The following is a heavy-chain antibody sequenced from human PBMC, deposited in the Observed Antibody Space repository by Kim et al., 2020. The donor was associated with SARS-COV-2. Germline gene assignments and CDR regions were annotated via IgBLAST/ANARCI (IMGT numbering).Heavy chain of an antibody. CDR2: INSDESST. J-gene: IGHJ6*02. CDR1: GFTFSNYW. CDR3: AGGGGDSYRHMYV. V-gene: IGHV3-74*01. Sequence: GGSLRLSCAASGFTFSNYWMHWVRQAPGKGLVWVSRINSDESSTSYADSVKGRFTISRDNAKNTLYLQMSSLRAEATAENYCAGGGGDSYRHMYVWGQGT. D-gene: IGHD5-18*01.